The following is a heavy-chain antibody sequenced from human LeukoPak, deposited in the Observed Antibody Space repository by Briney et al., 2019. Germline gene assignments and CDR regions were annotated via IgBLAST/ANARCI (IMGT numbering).Heavy chain of an antibody. CDR1: GGTFSSYA. J-gene: IGHJ6*03. D-gene: IGHD6-13*01. Sequence: GASVKVSCKASGGTFSSYAISWVRQAPGQGLEWMGGIIPIFGTANYAQKFQGRVTITADKSTSTAYMELSSLRSEDTAVCYCARDSRVSSSWYGVGDYYYMDVWGKGTTVTVSS. V-gene: IGHV1-69*06. CDR3: ARDSRVSSSWYGVGDYYYMDV. CDR2: IIPIFGTA.